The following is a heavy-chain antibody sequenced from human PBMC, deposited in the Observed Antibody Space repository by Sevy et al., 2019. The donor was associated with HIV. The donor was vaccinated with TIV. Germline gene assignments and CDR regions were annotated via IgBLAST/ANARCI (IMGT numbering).Heavy chain of an antibody. J-gene: IGHJ4*02. CDR3: AGVVGRGEYLIYAYLDY. V-gene: IGHV3-30*01. D-gene: IGHD2-15*01. CDR2: ISYDGVNQ. Sequence: GGSLRLSCAASGFSFSYYPMHWVRQAPGKGLEWVALISYDGVNQYYGASVKGRFTVSRVNSKNALYMEMNNLRPEDTAVYYCAGVVGRGEYLIYAYLDYWGQGTLVTVSS. CDR1: GFSFSYYP.